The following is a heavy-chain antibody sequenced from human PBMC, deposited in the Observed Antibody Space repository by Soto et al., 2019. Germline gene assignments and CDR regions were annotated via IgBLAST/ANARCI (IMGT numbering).Heavy chain of an antibody. V-gene: IGHV1-69*02. Sequence: GASVKVSCKASGGTFSSYTIGWVRQAPGQGLEWMGRIIPILGIANYAQKFQGRVTITADKSTSTAFMELSSLRSEDTAVYYCASEKQWVYYYYMDVWGKGTTVTVSS. CDR2: IIPILGIA. J-gene: IGHJ6*03. D-gene: IGHD6-19*01. CDR3: ASEKQWVYYYYMDV. CDR1: GGTFSSYT.